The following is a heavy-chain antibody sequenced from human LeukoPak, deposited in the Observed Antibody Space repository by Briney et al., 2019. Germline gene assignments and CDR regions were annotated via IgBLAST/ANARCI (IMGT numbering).Heavy chain of an antibody. Sequence: KPSETLSLTCTVSGGSISSYYWSWIRQPPEKGLEWIGYIYYSGSTNYNPSLESRVTISVDTPKNQFSLKLSSVTAADTAVYYCARGTMVRGVIDHYYFDYWGQGTLVTVSS. V-gene: IGHV4-59*01. J-gene: IGHJ4*02. CDR3: ARGTMVRGVIDHYYFDY. CDR1: GGSISSYY. CDR2: IYYSGST. D-gene: IGHD3-10*01.